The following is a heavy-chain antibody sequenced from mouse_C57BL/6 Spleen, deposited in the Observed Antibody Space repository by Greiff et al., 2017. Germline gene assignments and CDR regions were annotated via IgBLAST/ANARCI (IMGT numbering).Heavy chain of an antibody. V-gene: IGHV1-78*01. Sequence: VQLQQSDAELVKPGASVKISCKVSGYTFTDHTIHWMKQRPEQGLEWIGYIYPRDGSTKYNEKFKSKDTLTVDKSSSTAYMQLSSLTSEDSAVYYCAPCGRYAMDYWGQGTSVTVSS. J-gene: IGHJ4*01. CDR1: GYTFTDHT. CDR2: IYPRDGST. CDR3: APCGRYAMDY. D-gene: IGHD1-1*02.